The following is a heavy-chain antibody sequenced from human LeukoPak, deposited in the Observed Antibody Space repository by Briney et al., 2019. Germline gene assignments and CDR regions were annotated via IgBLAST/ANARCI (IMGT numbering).Heavy chain of an antibody. CDR3: ARHGRSGTGFDY. Sequence: PSQTLSLTCTVSGDSISSGDYYWSWIRQPAGKGLEWIGRISSSGSTYYNPSLKSRVTISVDTSKNQFSLKLSSVTAADTAVYYCARHGRSGTGFDYWGQGTLVTVSS. CDR1: GDSISSGDYY. V-gene: IGHV4-61*02. D-gene: IGHD6-13*01. J-gene: IGHJ4*02. CDR2: ISSSGST.